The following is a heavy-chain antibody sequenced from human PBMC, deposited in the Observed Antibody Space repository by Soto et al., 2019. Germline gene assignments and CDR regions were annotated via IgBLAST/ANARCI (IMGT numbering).Heavy chain of an antibody. CDR1: GFTFSNYE. J-gene: IGHJ6*01. D-gene: IGHD5-12*01. CDR3: ARDSRGFRGHFYYYYGMDV. V-gene: IGHV3-48*03. Sequence: EVQLVESGGGLVQPGGSLRLSCVTSGFTFSNYELNWVRQAPGKGLEWLSYITGGGETIHYADSVKCRFTISRDNAENSLFLQMNSLRVEDTAVYYCARDSRGFRGHFYYYYGMDVWGQGTTVTVSS. CDR2: ITGGGETI.